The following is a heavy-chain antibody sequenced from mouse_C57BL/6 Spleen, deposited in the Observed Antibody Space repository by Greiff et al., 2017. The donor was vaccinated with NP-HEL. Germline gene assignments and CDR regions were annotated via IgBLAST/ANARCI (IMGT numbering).Heavy chain of an antibody. CDR3: ARSPYCGSSLYWYFDV. Sequence: QVQLKESGAELVKPGASVKLSCKASGYTFTSYWMHWVKQRPGRGLEWIGRIDPNSGGTKYNEKFKSKATLTVDKPSSTAYMQLSSLTSEDSAVYYCARSPYCGSSLYWYFDVWGTGTTVTVSA. V-gene: IGHV1-72*01. CDR2: IDPNSGGT. J-gene: IGHJ1*03. D-gene: IGHD1-1*01. CDR1: GYTFTSYW.